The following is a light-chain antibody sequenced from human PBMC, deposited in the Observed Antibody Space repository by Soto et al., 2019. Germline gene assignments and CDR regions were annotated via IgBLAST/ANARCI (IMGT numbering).Light chain of an antibody. J-gene: IGLJ1*01. CDR1: SSDVGAYNY. Sequence: QSVLTQPASVSGSPGQSITISCTGTSSDVGAYNYVSWYQQHPGKDPKLMIYDVSNRPSGVSNRFSGSKSGNTASLTISGLQAEDEADYYCSSYTRSNTYVFGTGTKVTV. CDR3: SSYTRSNTYV. CDR2: DVS. V-gene: IGLV2-14*01.